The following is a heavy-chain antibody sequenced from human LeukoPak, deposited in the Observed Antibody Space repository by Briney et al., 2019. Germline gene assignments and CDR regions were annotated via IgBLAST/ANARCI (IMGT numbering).Heavy chain of an antibody. J-gene: IGHJ4*02. Sequence: PSETLSLTCAVYGGSFIGYYWSWIRQPPGKGLEWIGSIYYSGSAYYNPSLKSRVSISVDTSKNQFSLKLSSVTAADTAVYYCVRLSGSYYSDFDYWGQGTLVTVSS. D-gene: IGHD1-26*01. V-gene: IGHV4-34*01. CDR1: GGSFIGYY. CDR3: VRLSGSYYSDFDY. CDR2: IYYSGSA.